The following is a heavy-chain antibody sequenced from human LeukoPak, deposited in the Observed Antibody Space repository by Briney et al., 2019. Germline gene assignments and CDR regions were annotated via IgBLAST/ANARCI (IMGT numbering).Heavy chain of an antibody. CDR2: ISSSSSYI. J-gene: IGHJ4*02. CDR1: GFTFSSYS. D-gene: IGHD2-15*01. Sequence: PGGSLRLSCAASGFTFSSYSMNWVRQAPGKGLEWVSSISSSSSYIYYADSVKGRFTISRDNAKNSLYLQMNSLRAEDTAVYYCASGGVAATPAPDYWGQGTLVTVSS. V-gene: IGHV3-21*01. CDR3: ASGGVAATPAPDY.